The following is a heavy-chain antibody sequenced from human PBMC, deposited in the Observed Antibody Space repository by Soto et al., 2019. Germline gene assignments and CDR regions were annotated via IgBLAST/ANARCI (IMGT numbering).Heavy chain of an antibody. CDR2: IIPIFGTA. D-gene: IGHD3-22*01. CDR1: GGTFSSYA. V-gene: IGHV1-69*13. CDR3: ARDVEEAYYYDSSGYPGGY. Sequence: VASVKVSCKASGGTFSSYAISWVRQAPGQGLEWMGGIIPIFGTANYAQKFQGRVTITADESTSTAYMELSSLRSEDTAVYYCARDVEEAYYYDSSGYPGGYWGQGTLVTVSS. J-gene: IGHJ4*02.